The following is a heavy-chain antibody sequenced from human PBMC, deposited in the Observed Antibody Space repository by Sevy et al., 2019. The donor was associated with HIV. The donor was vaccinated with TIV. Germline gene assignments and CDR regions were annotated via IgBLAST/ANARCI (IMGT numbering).Heavy chain of an antibody. D-gene: IGHD2-21*01. V-gene: IGHV3-9*03. CDR2: ISWNSATI. CDR3: AKGAGSSLFSAIAY. Sequence: GGSLRLSCAASGFTFDDYGMHWVRQAPGKGLEWVSGISWNSATIVYANSSKGRFTISRDNARNSLYLQMNSLRVEDLAFDYCAKGAGSSLFSAIAYWGQGTLVTVSS. CDR1: GFTFDDYG. J-gene: IGHJ4*02.